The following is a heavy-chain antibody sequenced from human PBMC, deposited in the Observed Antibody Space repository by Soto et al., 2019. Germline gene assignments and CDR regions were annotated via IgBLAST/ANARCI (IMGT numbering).Heavy chain of an antibody. V-gene: IGHV1-2*04. J-gene: IGHJ4*02. D-gene: IGHD6-19*01. Sequence: ASVKVSCKASGYTFTDYYIHWVRQAPGQGLEWMGWVNPNSGGTNYAQKFRAWVTLTRDTSISTAYMELSRLGSGDTALYYCARTEGSGWFTFDSWGQGTLVTVSS. CDR2: VNPNSGGT. CDR3: ARTEGSGWFTFDS. CDR1: GYTFTDYY.